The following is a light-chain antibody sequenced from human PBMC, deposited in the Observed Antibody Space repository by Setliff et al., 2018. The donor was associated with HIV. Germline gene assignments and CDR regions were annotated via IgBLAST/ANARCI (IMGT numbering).Light chain of an antibody. CDR1: RSDIGGYYF. CDR3: TSYTNIDTRL. CDR2: DVS. J-gene: IGLJ2*01. Sequence: QSVLTQPASVSGSPGQSIAISCSGTRSDIGGYYFFSWYQQHPGKAPKLIIYDVSNRPSGVSHRFSGSKSGNTASLTISGLQAEDEADYYCTSYTNIDTRLFGGGTKVTVL. V-gene: IGLV2-14*03.